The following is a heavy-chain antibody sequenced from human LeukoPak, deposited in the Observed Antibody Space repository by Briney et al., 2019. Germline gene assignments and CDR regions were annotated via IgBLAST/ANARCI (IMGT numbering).Heavy chain of an antibody. CDR1: GGSVNSGSYY. Sequence: SETLSLTCTVSGGSVNSGSYYWNWIRQPPGKGLEWIGYIYYSGSTNYNPSLKSRVTISLDMSKNQFSLRLSSVTAADTAVYYCARATYYYDWSGFGNYNGMDVWGQGTTVTVSS. J-gene: IGHJ6*02. CDR2: IYYSGST. V-gene: IGHV4-61*01. CDR3: ARATYYYDWSGFGNYNGMDV. D-gene: IGHD3-22*01.